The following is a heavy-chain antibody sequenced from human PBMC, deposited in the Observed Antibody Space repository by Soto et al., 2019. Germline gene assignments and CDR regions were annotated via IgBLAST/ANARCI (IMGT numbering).Heavy chain of an antibody. CDR2: ISGSGGST. D-gene: IGHD3-3*01. CDR1: GFTFSSYA. V-gene: IGHV3-23*01. J-gene: IGHJ4*02. CDR3: AKDRLGTIFGRLDY. Sequence: EVQLLESGGGLVQPGGSLRLSCAASGFTFSSYAMSWVRQAPGKGLEWVSAISGSGGSTYYADSVKGRFTISRDNSKNTRYLQMNSLRAEDTAVYYCAKDRLGTIFGRLDYWGQGTLVTVSS.